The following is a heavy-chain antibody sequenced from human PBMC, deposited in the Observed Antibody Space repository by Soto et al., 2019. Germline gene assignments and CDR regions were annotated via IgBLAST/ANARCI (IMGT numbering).Heavy chain of an antibody. CDR1: GGTFSSYA. D-gene: IGHD2-15*01. CDR3: ARDNCSGCSCYSDPTYFDY. V-gene: IGHV1-69*13. Sequence: SVKVSCKASGGTFSSYAISWVRQAPGQGLEWMGGIIAICGTANYAQKFQGRVTITADESTSTAYMELSSLRSEDTAVYYCARDNCSGCSCYSDPTYFDYWGQGTPVTVSS. J-gene: IGHJ4*02. CDR2: IIAICGTA.